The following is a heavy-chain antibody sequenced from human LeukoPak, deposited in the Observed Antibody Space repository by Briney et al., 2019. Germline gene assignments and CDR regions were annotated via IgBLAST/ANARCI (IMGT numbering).Heavy chain of an antibody. J-gene: IGHJ4*02. V-gene: IGHV4-34*01. CDR2: INHSGST. CDR3: ARGASADY. CDR1: GGSFSGYY. Sequence: SETLSLTCAVYGGSFSGYYWSWIRQPPGKGLEWIGEINHSGSTNYNPSLKSRVTISVDTSKNQFSLKLSSVTAADTAVYYCARGASADYWGQGTLVTVSS. D-gene: IGHD6-6*01.